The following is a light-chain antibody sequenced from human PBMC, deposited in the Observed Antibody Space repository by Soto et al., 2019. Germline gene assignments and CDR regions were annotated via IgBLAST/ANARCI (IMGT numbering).Light chain of an antibody. V-gene: IGLV2-14*03. CDR2: DVS. J-gene: IGLJ3*02. Sequence: QSALTQPASVSGSPGQSITISCTGNSSDVGAYNLVSWYQQHPGRAPKLFIFDVSDRPSGVSNRFSGSKSGNTASLTISGLQAEDEAFYYCSSYTNTSTLVFGGGTKLTVL. CDR1: SSDVGAYNL. CDR3: SSYTNTSTLV.